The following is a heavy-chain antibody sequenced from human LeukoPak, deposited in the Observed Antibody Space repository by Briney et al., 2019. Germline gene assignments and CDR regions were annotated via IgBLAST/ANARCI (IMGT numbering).Heavy chain of an antibody. V-gene: IGHV3-66*01. Sequence: GGSLRLSCAASGFSVTSNHMNWVRQAPGKGLEWVSIIYTGGTTHYADSLKDRFTISRDDPINTQYLQMNILRADDTAVYYCARDSSSYYFDFWGQGTLVTVSS. D-gene: IGHD6-6*01. CDR3: ARDSSSYYFDF. CDR1: GFSVTSNH. J-gene: IGHJ4*02. CDR2: IYTGGTT.